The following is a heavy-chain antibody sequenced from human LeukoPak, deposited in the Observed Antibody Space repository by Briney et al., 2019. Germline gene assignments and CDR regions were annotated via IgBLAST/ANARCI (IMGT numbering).Heavy chain of an antibody. CDR2: ISAYNGNT. Sequence: ASVKVSCKASGYTFISYGISWVRQAPGQGPGWMGWISAYNGNTNYAQNLQGRVTMTTDTSTRTAYMELRSLTSDDTAVFYCARERQLVHDYWGQGTLVTVSS. CDR3: ARERQLVHDY. J-gene: IGHJ4*02. V-gene: IGHV1-18*01. CDR1: GYTFISYG. D-gene: IGHD6-13*01.